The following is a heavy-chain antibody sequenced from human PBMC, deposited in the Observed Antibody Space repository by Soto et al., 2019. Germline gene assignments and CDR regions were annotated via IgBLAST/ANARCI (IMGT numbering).Heavy chain of an antibody. V-gene: IGHV3-30-3*01. Sequence: QVELVESGGGVVQPGRSLRLSCAASGFTLTSLAMHWVRQAPGKGLEWVAVISFEGIDKHYADSVKGRFSISRDDSENMVYLQMNSPRAEDTGVYYCAKDSYLDSFYSDSWGQGTLVTVSS. D-gene: IGHD3-9*01. CDR2: ISFEGIDK. CDR1: GFTLTSLA. CDR3: AKDSYLDSFYSDS. J-gene: IGHJ4*02.